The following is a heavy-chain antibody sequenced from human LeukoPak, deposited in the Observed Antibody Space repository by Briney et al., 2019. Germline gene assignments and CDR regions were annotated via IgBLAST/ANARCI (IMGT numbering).Heavy chain of an antibody. J-gene: IGHJ6*03. CDR2: IKQDGGEK. CDR3: ARAEGDYYYYFYMDV. CDR1: GFPFSNYW. V-gene: IGHV3-7*01. Sequence: PGGSLRLSCAASGFPFSNYWMSWVRQAPGKGLGWVANIKQDGGEKYYVDSVKGRFTTSRDNGKNSLYLQMNSLRAEDTAVYYCARAEGDYYYYFYMDVWGKGTTVTVSS.